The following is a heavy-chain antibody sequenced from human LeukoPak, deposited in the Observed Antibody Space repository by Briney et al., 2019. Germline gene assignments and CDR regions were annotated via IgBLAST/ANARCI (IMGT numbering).Heavy chain of an antibody. CDR2: IRSKANSYAT. V-gene: IGHV3-73*01. CDR3: TRPGDWTLDY. Sequence: GSLRLSCAASGFTFSGSAMHWVRQASGKGLEWVGRIRSKANSYATAYAASVKGRFTISRDDSKNTAYLQMNSLKTEDTAVYYCTRPGDWTLDYWGQGTLVTVSS. CDR1: GFTFSGSA. J-gene: IGHJ4*02. D-gene: IGHD3/OR15-3a*01.